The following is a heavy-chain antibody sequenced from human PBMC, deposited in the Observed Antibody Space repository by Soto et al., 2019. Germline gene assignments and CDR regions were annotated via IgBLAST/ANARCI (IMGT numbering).Heavy chain of an antibody. Sequence: QLQLQESGPGLVKPSETLSLSCTVSGGSISSDSYYWVWIRQAPGKGLEGIGTTHQSGKTDYSPSPKGRSTISADTSNNQFSLRMSSVTAADTAVYFCARKASPGYVHGVAGRPEWFYFYMDVWGKGTTVTVSS. CDR3: ARKASPGYVHGVAGRPEWFYFYMDV. D-gene: IGHD6-19*01. CDR1: GGSISSDSYY. CDR2: THQSGKT. J-gene: IGHJ6*03. V-gene: IGHV4-39*01.